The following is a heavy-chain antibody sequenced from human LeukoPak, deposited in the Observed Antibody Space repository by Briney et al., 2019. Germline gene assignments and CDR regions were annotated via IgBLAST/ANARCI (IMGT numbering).Heavy chain of an antibody. CDR3: ARLMTLVRGGLKRLPRSCGMDV. CDR1: GYSFTSYW. D-gene: IGHD3-10*01. Sequence: KNGESLKISCKGSGYSFTSYWIAWVHQTAGKGLEWMVAIYPGDSDTTYSPSLQGQVTISADKSATTAYLQWNSLKASDTAIYYCARLMTLVRGGLKRLPRSCGMDVWGQGTTVTVS. V-gene: IGHV5-51*07. J-gene: IGHJ6*02. CDR2: IYPGDSDT.